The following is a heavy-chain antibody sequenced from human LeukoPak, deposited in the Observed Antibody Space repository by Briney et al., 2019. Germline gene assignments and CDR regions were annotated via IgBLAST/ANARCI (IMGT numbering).Heavy chain of an antibody. V-gene: IGHV3-23*01. CDR1: GFTFSSYA. CDR3: AKRWYYDSSGYYYFDY. J-gene: IGHJ4*02. D-gene: IGHD3-22*01. CDR2: ISGSGGST. Sequence: SGGSLRLSCAASGFTFSSYAMSWVRQAPGKGLEWVSAISGSGGSTYYADSVKGRFTISRDNSKNTLYLQMNSLRAEDTAVYYCAKRWYYDSSGYYYFDYWGQGTLVTVSS.